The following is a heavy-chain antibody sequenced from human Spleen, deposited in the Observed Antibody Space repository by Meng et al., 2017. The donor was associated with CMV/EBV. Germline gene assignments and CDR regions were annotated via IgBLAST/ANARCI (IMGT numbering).Heavy chain of an antibody. D-gene: IGHD3-3*01. Sequence: ASVKVSCKASGYTFTSYGISWVRQAPGQGLEWMGWISAYNGNTNSAHKFQGRVTMTTDASTSTAYMELRSLRSDDTAVYYCARVRITIFGVTNWDWFDPWGQGTLVTVSS. CDR3: ARVRITIFGVTNWDWFDP. V-gene: IGHV1-18*01. CDR1: GYTFTSYG. CDR2: ISAYNGNT. J-gene: IGHJ5*02.